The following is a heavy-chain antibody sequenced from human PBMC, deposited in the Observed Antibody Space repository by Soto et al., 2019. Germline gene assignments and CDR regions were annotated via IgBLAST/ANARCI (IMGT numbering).Heavy chain of an antibody. CDR3: AREENHYYYYYGMDV. CDR1: GYTFTGYY. Sequence: ASVKVSCKASGYTFTGYYMHWVRQAPGQGLEWMGWINPNSGGTNYAQKFQGWVTMTRDTSISTAYMELSRLRSDDTAVYYCAREENHYYYYYGMDVCGQGTTVTVSS. CDR2: INPNSGGT. J-gene: IGHJ6*02. V-gene: IGHV1-2*04.